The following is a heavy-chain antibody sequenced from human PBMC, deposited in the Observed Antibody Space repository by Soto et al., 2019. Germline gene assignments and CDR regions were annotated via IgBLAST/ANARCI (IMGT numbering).Heavy chain of an antibody. J-gene: IGHJ4*02. Sequence: XGSLRLSCAASGVTFSSYDMHWVRQATGKGLEWVSAIGTAGDTYYPGSVKGRFTISRENAKNSLYLQMNSLRAGDTAVYYCARARSSGWSRGLMDYWGQGTLVTVSS. CDR3: ARARSSGWSRGLMDY. CDR2: IGTAGDT. D-gene: IGHD6-19*01. CDR1: GVTFSSYD. V-gene: IGHV3-13*01.